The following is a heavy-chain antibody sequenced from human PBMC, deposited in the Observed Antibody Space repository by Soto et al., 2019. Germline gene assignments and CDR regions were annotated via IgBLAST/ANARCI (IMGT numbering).Heavy chain of an antibody. CDR3: ARGGYYDFWSGYYRVYYYMDV. CDR1: GYTFTSYD. J-gene: IGHJ6*03. CDR2: MNPNSGNT. D-gene: IGHD3-3*01. Sequence: ASVKVSCKASGYTFTSYDINWVRQATGQGLEWMGWMNPNSGNTGYAQMFQGRVTMTRNTSISTAYMELSSLRFEDTAVYYCARGGYYDFWSGYYRVYYYMDVWGKGTTVTVSS. V-gene: IGHV1-8*01.